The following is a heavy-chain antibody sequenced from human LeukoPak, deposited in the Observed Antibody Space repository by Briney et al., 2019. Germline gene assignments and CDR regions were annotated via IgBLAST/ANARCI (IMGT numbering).Heavy chain of an antibody. Sequence: GGSLRLSCAASGFTFSRYPMHWVRQAPGKGLEWVAVLSFDGTGKHYADSVKGRFTISRDNSKNTVYLQMNSLRGDDTAVYYCAKDLSGAADYYFEYWGQGTLVTVSS. V-gene: IGHV3-30-3*01. D-gene: IGHD6-19*01. CDR2: LSFDGTGK. J-gene: IGHJ4*02. CDR1: GFTFSRYP. CDR3: AKDLSGAADYYFEY.